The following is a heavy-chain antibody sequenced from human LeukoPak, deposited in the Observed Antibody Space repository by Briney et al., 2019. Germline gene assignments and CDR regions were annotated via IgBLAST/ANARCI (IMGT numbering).Heavy chain of an antibody. D-gene: IGHD5-12*01. CDR2: ISGSGGST. J-gene: IGHJ4*02. V-gene: IGHV3-23*01. CDR3: AKSSTRGYSGYAKD. Sequence: GGSLRLSCAASGFTFSSYAMSWVRQAPGKGLEWVSAISGSGGSTYYADSVKGRFTISRDNSKNTLYLQMNSLRAEDTAVYYWAKSSTRGYSGYAKDWGQGTLVTVSP. CDR1: GFTFSSYA.